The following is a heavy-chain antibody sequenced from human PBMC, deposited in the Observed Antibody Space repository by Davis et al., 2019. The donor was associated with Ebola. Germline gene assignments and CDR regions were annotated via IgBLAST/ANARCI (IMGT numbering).Heavy chain of an antibody. CDR1: GYSFTSYW. CDR2: IYPGDSDT. J-gene: IGHJ5*02. CDR3: ARQAGSAVVPAAMVFNWFDP. D-gene: IGHD2-2*01. Sequence: PGGSLRLSCKGSGYSFTSYWIGWVRQMPGKGLEWMGIIYPGDSDTRYSPSFQGQVTISADKSISTAYLQWSSLKASDTAMYYCARQAGSAVVPAAMVFNWFDPWGQGTLVTVSS. V-gene: IGHV5-51*01.